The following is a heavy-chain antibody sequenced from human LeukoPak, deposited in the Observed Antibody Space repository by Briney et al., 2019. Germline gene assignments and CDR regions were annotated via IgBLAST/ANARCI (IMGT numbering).Heavy chain of an antibody. CDR1: GFTFSSYA. V-gene: IGHV3-23*01. Sequence: PGGSLRLSCAASGFTFSSYAMSWVRQAPGKGLEWVSSMRCDGVSKYDADSVKGRFTISRDNPKHTLYLQITSLRAEDTAVYYCAKDPRIAVAGIVDYWGQGTLVTVSS. D-gene: IGHD6-19*01. CDR3: AKDPRIAVAGIVDY. J-gene: IGHJ4*02. CDR2: MRCDGVSK.